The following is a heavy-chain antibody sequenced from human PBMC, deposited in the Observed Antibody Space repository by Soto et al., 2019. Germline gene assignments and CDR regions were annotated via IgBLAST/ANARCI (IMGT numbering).Heavy chain of an antibody. Sequence: GGSLRLSCEVSGFTLISYSMNWGLQAPGKGLEWVSSSSSSDTYKYYADSVKGRFTISRDNAKNSLYLQMNSLRAEDTAVYYCAFDGAGSYYANLYCCGKGTLVTVSS. J-gene: IGHJ4*02. D-gene: IGHD3-10*01. CDR1: GFTLISYS. CDR3: AFDGAGSYYANLYC. V-gene: IGHV3-21*01. CDR2: SSSSDTYK.